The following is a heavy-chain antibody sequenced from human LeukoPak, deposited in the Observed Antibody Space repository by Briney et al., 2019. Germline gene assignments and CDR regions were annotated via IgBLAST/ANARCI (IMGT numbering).Heavy chain of an antibody. J-gene: IGHJ6*02. CDR3: ARALGGGSAMDV. V-gene: IGHV3-74*01. D-gene: IGHD3-16*01. Sequence: GGSLRLSCAASGFTFSIYWMHWVRQAPGKGLVWVSRINSDGSSTTYADSVKGRFTISRDNAKNTLYLQMNSLGAEDTAVYYCARALGGGSAMDVWGQGTTVTVSS. CDR1: GFTFSIYW. CDR2: INSDGSST.